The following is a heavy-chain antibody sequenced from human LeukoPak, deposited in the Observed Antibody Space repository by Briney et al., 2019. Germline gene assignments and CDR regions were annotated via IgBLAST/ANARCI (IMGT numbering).Heavy chain of an antibody. CDR3: ASINLWFGELLQYGMDV. CDR2: IKQDGNEK. D-gene: IGHD3-10*01. V-gene: IGHV3-7*01. CDR1: GFTFSSYW. J-gene: IGHJ6*04. Sequence: GGSLRLSCAASGFTFSSYWMSWVRQAPGKGLEWVANIKQDGNEKYYVGSVKGRFTISRDNAKNSMYLQMNSLRAEDTAVYYCASINLWFGELLQYGMDVWGKGTTVTVSS.